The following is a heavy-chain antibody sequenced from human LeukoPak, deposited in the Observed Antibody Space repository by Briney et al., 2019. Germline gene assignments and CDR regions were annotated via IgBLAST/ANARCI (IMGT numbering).Heavy chain of an antibody. Sequence: SVKVSCKASGGTFSSYTISWVRQAPGQGLEWMGRIIPILGIANYAQKFQGRVTITADKSTSTAYMELSSLRSEDTAVYYCARDSSYSNYGPAFDYWGQGTLVTVSS. J-gene: IGHJ4*02. V-gene: IGHV1-69*04. D-gene: IGHD4-11*01. CDR3: ARDSSYSNYGPAFDY. CDR1: GGTFSSYT. CDR2: IIPILGIA.